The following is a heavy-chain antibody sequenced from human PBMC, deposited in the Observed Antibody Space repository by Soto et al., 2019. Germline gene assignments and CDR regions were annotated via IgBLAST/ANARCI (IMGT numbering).Heavy chain of an antibody. CDR2: IYYSGST. J-gene: IGHJ4*02. D-gene: IGHD6-6*01. V-gene: IGHV4-39*01. Sequence: TCTVTGDSISSTNYYWGWVRQPPGKGLEWIGSIYYSGSTYYNPSLKSRVTLSVDTSKNQFSLRLSSATAADTAVYYCATHDTSSSGFDYWGQGTLVTVSS. CDR1: GDSISSTNYY. CDR3: ATHDTSSSGFDY.